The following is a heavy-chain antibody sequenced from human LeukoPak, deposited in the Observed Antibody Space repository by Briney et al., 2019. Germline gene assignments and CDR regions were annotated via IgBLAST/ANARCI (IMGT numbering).Heavy chain of an antibody. CDR3: ARLPAYSSPHFDY. J-gene: IGHJ4*02. V-gene: IGHV4-59*08. D-gene: IGHD6-19*01. Sequence: SETLSLTCTVSGGSISSYYWSWIRQPPGKGLEWIGYIYYSGSTNYNPSLKSRATISVDTSKNQFSLKLSSVTAADTAVYYCARLPAYSSPHFDYWGQGTLVTVSS. CDR1: GGSISSYY. CDR2: IYYSGST.